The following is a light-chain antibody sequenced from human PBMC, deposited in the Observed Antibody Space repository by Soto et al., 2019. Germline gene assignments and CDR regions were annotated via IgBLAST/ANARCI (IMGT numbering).Light chain of an antibody. V-gene: IGLV2-14*01. Sequence: QSALTQPASVSGSPGQSITISCTGTSSDVGGYNFVSWYQQHPGKAPKLMIYEVSNRPTGVSNRFSGSKSGHTASLTISGLQSEDEADYFCTSYTSSSTLDVFGTGTK. J-gene: IGLJ1*01. CDR2: EVS. CDR3: TSYTSSSTLDV. CDR1: SSDVGGYNF.